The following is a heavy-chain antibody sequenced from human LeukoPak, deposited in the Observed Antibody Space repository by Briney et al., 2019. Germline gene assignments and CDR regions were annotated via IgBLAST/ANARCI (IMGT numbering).Heavy chain of an antibody. J-gene: IGHJ5*02. Sequence: PGGSLRLSCAASGFTFSSYSMNWVRQAPGKGLEWVSSISSSSNYIYYADSVKGRFTISRDNSKNTLYLQMNSLRAEDTAVYYCAKDPRTGIPNWFDPWGQGTLVTVSS. D-gene: IGHD7-27*01. CDR1: GFTFSSYS. CDR2: ISSSSNYI. V-gene: IGHV3-21*04. CDR3: AKDPRTGIPNWFDP.